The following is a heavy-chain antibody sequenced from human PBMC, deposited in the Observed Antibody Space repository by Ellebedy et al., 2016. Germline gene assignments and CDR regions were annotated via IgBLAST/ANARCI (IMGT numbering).Heavy chain of an antibody. Sequence: GGSLRLSXVASGFAFRNFFMTWVRQAPGGGLEWVSTISGGGDITVSADSVKGRFTISRDNSKNTLHLQMNSLRDEDTAVYYCTREHGSGGLDFDSWGQGTLVTVSS. D-gene: IGHD3-10*01. J-gene: IGHJ4*02. CDR1: GFAFRNFF. CDR2: ISGGGDIT. CDR3: TREHGSGGLDFDS. V-gene: IGHV3-23*01.